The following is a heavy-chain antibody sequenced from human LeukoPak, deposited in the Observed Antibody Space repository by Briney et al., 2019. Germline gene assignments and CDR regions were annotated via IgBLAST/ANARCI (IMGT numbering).Heavy chain of an antibody. CDR3: ARDRPNILGLDP. D-gene: IGHD2/OR15-2a*01. CDR2: ISPASNTI. V-gene: IGHV3-48*02. J-gene: IGHJ5*02. CDR1: GFAFNTYA. Sequence: GVSLRRSCITSGFAFNTYAMHWVRQAPGKGLEWISYISPASNTIYYADSVKGRFTISRDNAKNSVFLQMSSLRDEDTAVYYCARDRPNILGLDPWGQGTLVTVSS.